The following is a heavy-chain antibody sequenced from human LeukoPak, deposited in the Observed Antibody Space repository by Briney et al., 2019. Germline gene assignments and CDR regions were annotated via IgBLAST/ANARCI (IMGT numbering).Heavy chain of an antibody. CDR3: ARGRVDTAMDDAFDI. CDR2: MNPNSGNT. J-gene: IGHJ3*02. Sequence: ASVTVSCKASGYTFTSYDINWVRQATGQGLEWMGWMNPNSGNTGYAQKFQGRVTMTRNTSISTAYMELSSLRSEDTAVYYCARGRVDTAMDDAFDIWGQGTMVTVSS. CDR1: GYTFTSYD. V-gene: IGHV1-8*01. D-gene: IGHD5-18*01.